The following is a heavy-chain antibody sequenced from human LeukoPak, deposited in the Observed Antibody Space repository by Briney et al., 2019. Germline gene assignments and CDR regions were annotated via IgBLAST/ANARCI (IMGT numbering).Heavy chain of an antibody. D-gene: IGHD3-3*01. CDR3: AGRNWSGIGVYFDY. V-gene: IGHV4-59*01. Sequence: SETLSLTCTVSGGSISSYYWSWIRQPPGKGLEWIGYIYYSGSTNYNPSLKSRVTISVDTSKNQFSLKLSSVTAADTAVYYCAGRNWSGIGVYFDYWGQGTLVTVSS. J-gene: IGHJ4*02. CDR1: GGSISSYY. CDR2: IYYSGST.